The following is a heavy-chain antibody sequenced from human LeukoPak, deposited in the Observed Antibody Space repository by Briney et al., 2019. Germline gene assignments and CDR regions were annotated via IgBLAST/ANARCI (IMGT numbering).Heavy chain of an antibody. Sequence: SETLSLTCAVSGGSISSSNWWSWVRQPPGKGLEWIGEIYHSGSTNYNPSLKSRVTISVDKSKNQFSLKLSSVTAADTAVYYCARDAYSSSSPNWFDPWGQGTLVTVSS. CDR2: IYHSGST. CDR3: ARDAYSSSSPNWFDP. V-gene: IGHV4-4*02. J-gene: IGHJ5*02. D-gene: IGHD6-6*01. CDR1: GGSISSSNW.